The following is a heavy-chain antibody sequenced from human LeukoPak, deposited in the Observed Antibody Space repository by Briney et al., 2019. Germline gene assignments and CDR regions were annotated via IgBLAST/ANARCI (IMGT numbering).Heavy chain of an antibody. D-gene: IGHD2-2*02. CDR2: IYHSGST. CDR1: GYSISSGYY. J-gene: IGHJ3*02. CDR3: ARDRVVVPAAIRADAFDI. Sequence: ASETLSLTCTVSGYSISSGYYWGWTRQPPGKGLEWIGSIYHSGSTYYNPSLKSRVTISVDTSKNQFSLKLSSVTAADTAVYYCARDRVVVPAAIRADAFDIWGQGTMVTVSS. V-gene: IGHV4-38-2*02.